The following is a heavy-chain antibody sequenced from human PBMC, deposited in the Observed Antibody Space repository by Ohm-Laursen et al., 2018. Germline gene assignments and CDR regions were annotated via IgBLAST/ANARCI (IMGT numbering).Heavy chain of an antibody. V-gene: IGHV3-23*01. CDR3: AKMDSGSYLGD. CDR2: ISGDGGST. D-gene: IGHD1-26*01. CDR1: QFPFTSYF. Sequence: SLRLSCSASQFPFTSYFMTWVRQAPGKGLEWVSAISGDGGSTYYADSVKGRFTISRDNSKNTLYLQMNSLRAEDTAVYFCAKMDSGSYLGDWGQGTLVTVSS. J-gene: IGHJ4*02.